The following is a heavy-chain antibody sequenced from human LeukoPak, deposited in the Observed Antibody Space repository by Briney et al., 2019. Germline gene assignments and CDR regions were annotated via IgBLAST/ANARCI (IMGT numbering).Heavy chain of an antibody. CDR1: GYSFTSYW. Sequence: GESLKISCKGSGYSFTSYWIGWVRQMPGKGLEWMGIIYPGDSDTRYSPSFQGQVTISADKSISTAYLQWSSLRASDTAMYYCARRAYYYDSSGYYYLDYWGQGTLVTVSS. J-gene: IGHJ4*02. D-gene: IGHD3-22*01. CDR3: ARRAYYYDSSGYYYLDY. V-gene: IGHV5-51*01. CDR2: IYPGDSDT.